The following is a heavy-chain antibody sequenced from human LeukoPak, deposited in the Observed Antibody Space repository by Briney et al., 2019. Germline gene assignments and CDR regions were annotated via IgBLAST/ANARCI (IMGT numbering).Heavy chain of an antibody. CDR3: AKGGASVTRYVDY. V-gene: IGHV3-30*18. J-gene: IGHJ4*02. CDR1: GFTFSSYS. CDR2: MSNSGENT. Sequence: PGRSLRHSCAASGFTFSSYSMQWVRQTPGKGLEWVGIMSNSGENTFYGEAVKGRFTISRDNSQNTLYLQMNSLRPEDTAVYYCAKGGASVTRYVDYWGQGTLVTVSS. D-gene: IGHD4-17*01.